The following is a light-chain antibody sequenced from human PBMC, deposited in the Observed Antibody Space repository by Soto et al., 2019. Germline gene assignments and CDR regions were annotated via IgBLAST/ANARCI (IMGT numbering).Light chain of an antibody. CDR3: QQNGSLPRT. CDR1: QSVSSSY. V-gene: IGKV3-20*01. J-gene: IGKJ1*01. Sequence: EFVVTLSRRTLFLSNGERDTLSCRASQSVSSSYLAWYQQKPGQAPRFLIYVASSRATGIPDRFSGSGSGTDFTLTISSLQPEDSATYYCQQNGSLPRTFGQGTNVDIK. CDR2: VAS.